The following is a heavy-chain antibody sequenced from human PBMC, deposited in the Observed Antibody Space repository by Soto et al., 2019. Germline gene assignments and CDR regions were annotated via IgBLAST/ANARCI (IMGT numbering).Heavy chain of an antibody. Sequence: PSETLSLTCTVSGGSISSYYWSWIRQPPGKGLEWIGYIYYSGSTNYNPSLKSRVTISVDTSKNQFSLKLSSVTAADTAVYYCARVMGGYDSLHAFDIWGQGTMLTVSS. CDR1: GGSISSYY. CDR2: IYYSGST. D-gene: IGHD5-12*01. J-gene: IGHJ3*02. CDR3: ARVMGGYDSLHAFDI. V-gene: IGHV4-59*01.